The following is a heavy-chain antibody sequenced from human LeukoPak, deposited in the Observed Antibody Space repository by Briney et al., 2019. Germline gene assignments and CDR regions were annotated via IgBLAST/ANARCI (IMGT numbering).Heavy chain of an antibody. Sequence: GGSLRLSCAASGFTFSSYAMHWVRQAPGKGLEWVAVISYDGSNKYYADSVKGRFTISRDNSKNTLYLQMNSLRAEDTAVYYCARVRSGGGYEAFDYWGQGTLVTVSS. D-gene: IGHD1-1*01. CDR3: ARVRSGGGYEAFDY. J-gene: IGHJ4*02. CDR1: GFTFSSYA. CDR2: ISYDGSNK. V-gene: IGHV3-30*04.